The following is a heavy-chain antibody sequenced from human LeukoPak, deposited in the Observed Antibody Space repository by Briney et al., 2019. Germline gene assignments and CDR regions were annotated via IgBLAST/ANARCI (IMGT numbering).Heavy chain of an antibody. CDR3: ARRGPDSSGYYYDY. CDR1: GFTFSSYD. V-gene: IGHV3-13*01. D-gene: IGHD3-22*01. Sequence: GGSLRLSCAASGFTFSSYDMHWVRHATGKGLEWVSAIGTAGDTYYPGSVKGRFTISRENAKNPLYLQMNSLRAGDTAVYYCARRGPDSSGYYYDYWGQGTLVTVSS. J-gene: IGHJ4*02. CDR2: IGTAGDT.